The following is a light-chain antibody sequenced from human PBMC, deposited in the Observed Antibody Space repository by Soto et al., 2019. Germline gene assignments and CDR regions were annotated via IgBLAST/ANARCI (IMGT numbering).Light chain of an antibody. V-gene: IGKV3-15*01. CDR3: QQRNIWPPVT. J-gene: IGKJ5*01. CDR1: QSVRSN. Sequence: EKVMTQSPATLSVSPGERATLSCRASQSVRSNLAWYQQKPGQALRLLIYDASTRATGIPARFSGSGSGTDFTLTISSLEPEDSAIYYCQQRNIWPPVTFGQGTRLEIK. CDR2: DAS.